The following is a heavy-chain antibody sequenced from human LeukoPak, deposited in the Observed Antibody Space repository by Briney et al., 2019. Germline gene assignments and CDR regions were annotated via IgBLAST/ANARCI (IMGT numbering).Heavy chain of an antibody. CDR2: IYYSGST. CDR3: ARGGSSWYRRHAFDI. D-gene: IGHD6-13*01. V-gene: IGHV4-59*01. CDR1: GGSISSYY. J-gene: IGHJ3*02. Sequence: PSETLSLTCTVSGGSISSYYWSWIRQPPGKGLEWIGYIYYSGSTNYNPSLKSRVTISVDTSKNQFSLKLSSVTAADTAVYYCARGGSSWYRRHAFDIWGQGIMVTVSS.